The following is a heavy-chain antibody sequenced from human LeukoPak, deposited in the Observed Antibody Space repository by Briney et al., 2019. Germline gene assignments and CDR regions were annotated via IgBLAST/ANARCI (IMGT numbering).Heavy chain of an antibody. V-gene: IGHV4-31*11. J-gene: IGHJ4*02. CDR2: IYYSGSA. CDR3: AREPDN. CDR1: GDSFSSGRCY. Sequence: SGTLSLTCGVSGDSFSSGRCYWSWIRQLPGKGLEWIGCIYYSGSAYYNPSLQSRVVISVDTSKNQFSLKLRSAPAADTAVYYCAREPDNWGQGTLVTVYS.